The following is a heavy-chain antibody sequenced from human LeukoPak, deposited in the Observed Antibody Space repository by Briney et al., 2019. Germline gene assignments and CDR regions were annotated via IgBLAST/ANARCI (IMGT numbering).Heavy chain of an antibody. CDR2: ITGSGGNT. Sequence: GGSLRLSCAASGFTFSSYSINWVRQAPGKGLEWVSAITGSGGNTYYADSVKGRFTISRDNSKNTLYLQMNSLRAEDTAVYYCAKAPYYYDSSGYSWGQGTLVTVSS. CDR3: AKAPYYYDSSGYS. D-gene: IGHD3-22*01. V-gene: IGHV3-23*01. CDR1: GFTFSSYS. J-gene: IGHJ5*02.